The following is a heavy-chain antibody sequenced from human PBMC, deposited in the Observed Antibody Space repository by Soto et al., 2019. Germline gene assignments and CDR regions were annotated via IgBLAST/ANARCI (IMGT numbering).Heavy chain of an antibody. V-gene: IGHV1-69*06. CDR2: IIPLFGTG. Sequence: ASVKVSCKASGVTSSTHTITWVRQAPGQGLEWMGGIIPLFGTGHKAQKFQGRITIIADKSTSTAYMELSSLRSEDTAVYFCASGSAMGAAHWGQGALVTVSS. CDR1: GVTSSTHT. J-gene: IGHJ4*02. CDR3: ASGSAMGAAH. D-gene: IGHD5-18*01.